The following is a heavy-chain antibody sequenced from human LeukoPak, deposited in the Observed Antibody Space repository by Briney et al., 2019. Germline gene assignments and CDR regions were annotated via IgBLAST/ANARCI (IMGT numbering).Heavy chain of an antibody. D-gene: IGHD3-22*01. CDR2: TNRDDSIT. CDR1: GFTFTAYW. Sequence: PGGSLRLSCAASGFTFTAYWMHWVRQTPGEGLVWVARTNRDDSITDYADSVKGRFTISRDNAKNTLYLQMNSLSAEDSAVYYCARSHNYYDNSGYLYWGQGTLVTVSS. V-gene: IGHV3-74*01. J-gene: IGHJ4*02. CDR3: ARSHNYYDNSGYLY.